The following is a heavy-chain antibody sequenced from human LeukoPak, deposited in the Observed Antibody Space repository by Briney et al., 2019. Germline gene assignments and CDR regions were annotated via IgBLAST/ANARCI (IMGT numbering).Heavy chain of an antibody. V-gene: IGHV1-69*13. J-gene: IGHJ4*02. Sequence: ASVTVSFKASGGTFSSYAISWVRQAPGQGLEWMGGIIPIFGTANYAQKFQGRVTITADESTSTAYMELSSLRSEDTAVYYCASSHGGWTGDYWGQGTLVTVSS. CDR1: GGTFSSYA. D-gene: IGHD3/OR15-3a*01. CDR3: ASSHGGWTGDY. CDR2: IIPIFGTA.